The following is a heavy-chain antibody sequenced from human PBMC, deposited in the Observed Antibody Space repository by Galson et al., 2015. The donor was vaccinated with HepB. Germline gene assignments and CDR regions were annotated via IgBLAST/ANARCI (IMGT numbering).Heavy chain of an antibody. Sequence: LRLSCAASGFTFSSYSMNWVRQAPGKGLEWIGEINHSGSTNYNPSLKSRVTISVDTSKNQFSLKLSSVTAADTAVYYCARGIDGYNYFDYWGQGTLVTVSS. V-gene: IGHV4-34*01. D-gene: IGHD5-24*01. CDR3: ARGIDGYNYFDY. CDR2: INHSGST. CDR1: GFTFSSYS. J-gene: IGHJ4*02.